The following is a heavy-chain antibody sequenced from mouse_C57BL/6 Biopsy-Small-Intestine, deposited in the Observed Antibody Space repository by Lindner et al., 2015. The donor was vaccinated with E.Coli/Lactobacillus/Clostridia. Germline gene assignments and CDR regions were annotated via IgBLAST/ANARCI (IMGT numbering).Heavy chain of an antibody. J-gene: IGHJ2*01. CDR2: IYLGRGHT. Sequence: VQLQESGTELTRPGASVKLACKASGYTFISYGISWVRQRTGQGLEWIGGIYLGRGHTYYNEKFKGKATLTADRSSSTAYMELHRLTSEDSAVYFCVPYGYDFDYWGQGTTLTVSS. V-gene: IGHV1-81*01. D-gene: IGHD2-2*01. CDR3: VPYGYDFDY. CDR1: GYTFISYG.